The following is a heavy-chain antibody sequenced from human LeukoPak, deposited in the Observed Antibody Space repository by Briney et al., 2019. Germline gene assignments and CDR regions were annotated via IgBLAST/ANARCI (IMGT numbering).Heavy chain of an antibody. D-gene: IGHD3-9*01. CDR2: ISSRSSDI. CDR1: RVTFSGYT. Sequence: GGSLRPSCTASRVTFSGYTMNWVRQAPGKGLEWVSSISSRSSDIYYAASVKGRFTISRDNARNSLYLQMSSLRAEDTAVYYCARALYYDILTGYQTHTYYFDYWGQGTLVTVSS. J-gene: IGHJ4*02. V-gene: IGHV3-21*01. CDR3: ARALYYDILTGYQTHTYYFDY.